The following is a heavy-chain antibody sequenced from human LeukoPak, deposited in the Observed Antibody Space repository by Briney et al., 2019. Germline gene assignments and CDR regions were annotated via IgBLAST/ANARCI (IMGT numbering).Heavy chain of an antibody. CDR2: ISGSGGST. V-gene: IGHV3-23*01. CDR3: ARGSAGYYDTSGYYYVF. CDR1: GFTFSSYA. D-gene: IGHD3-22*01. Sequence: GGSLRLYCAASGFTFSSYAMHWVRQAPGKGLEWVSAISGSGGSTNYADSVKGRFTISRDNSKNTLYLQMNSLRAEDTAVYYCARGSAGYYDTSGYYYVFCGQGTLVTVTS. J-gene: IGHJ4*02.